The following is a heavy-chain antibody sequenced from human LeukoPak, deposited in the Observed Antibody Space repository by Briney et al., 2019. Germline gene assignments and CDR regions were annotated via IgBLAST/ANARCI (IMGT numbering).Heavy chain of an antibody. Sequence: SETLSLTCTVSGGSISSYYWSWIRQPPGKGLEWIGYIYYSGSTNYNPSLKSRVTISVDTSKNQFSLKLSSVTAAGTAVYYCARVGYSGIDYWGQGTLVTVSS. V-gene: IGHV4-59*01. J-gene: IGHJ4*02. D-gene: IGHD3-10*01. CDR3: ARVGYSGIDY. CDR2: IYYSGST. CDR1: GGSISSYY.